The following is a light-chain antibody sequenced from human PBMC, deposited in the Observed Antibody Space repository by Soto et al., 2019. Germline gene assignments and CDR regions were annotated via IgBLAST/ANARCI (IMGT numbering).Light chain of an antibody. CDR2: KAS. V-gene: IGKV1-5*03. J-gene: IGKJ1*01. CDR1: QSISSW. Sequence: DVQMTQSPSTLSAYVGDRVTITCRASQSISSWLAWYQQKPGKAPKLLINKASSLESGVPSRFSGSGSGTEFTLTISSVQPDDFATYYCQHYNSYSEAFGQGTKVDIK. CDR3: QHYNSYSEA.